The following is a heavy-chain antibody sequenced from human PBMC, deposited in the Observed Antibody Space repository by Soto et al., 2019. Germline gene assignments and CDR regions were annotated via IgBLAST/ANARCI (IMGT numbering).Heavy chain of an antibody. Sequence: ETLCLTCAVYGGSFSGYYWSWIRQPPGKGLEWIGEINHSGSTNYNPSLKSRVTISVDTSKNQFSLKLSSVTAADTAVYYCAREGSSGYYYVRFDYWGQGTLVTVSS. J-gene: IGHJ4*02. CDR2: INHSGST. D-gene: IGHD3-22*01. CDR3: AREGSSGYYYVRFDY. CDR1: GGSFSGYY. V-gene: IGHV4-34*01.